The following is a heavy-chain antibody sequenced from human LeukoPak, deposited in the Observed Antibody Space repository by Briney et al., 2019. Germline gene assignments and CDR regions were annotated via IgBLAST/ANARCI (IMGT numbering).Heavy chain of an antibody. D-gene: IGHD4-23*01. CDR3: AREKVTYYYYYGMDV. CDR1: GYTFTSYG. J-gene: IGHJ6*02. CDR2: ISAYNGNT. V-gene: IGHV1-18*01. Sequence: ASVKASCKASGYTFTSYGISWVRQAPGQGLEWMGWISAYNGNTNYAQKLQGRVTMTTDTSTSTAYMELRSLRSDDTAVYYCAREKVTYYYYYGMDVWGQGTTVTVSS.